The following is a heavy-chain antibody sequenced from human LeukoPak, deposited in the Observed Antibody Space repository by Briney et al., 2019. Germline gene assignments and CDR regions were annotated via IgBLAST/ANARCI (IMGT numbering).Heavy chain of an antibody. J-gene: IGHJ4*02. D-gene: IGHD3-3*01. CDR1: GFTFSNFW. V-gene: IGHV3-7*01. CDR2: IKQDETEK. Sequence: GGSLRLSCTASGFTFSNFWMGWVRRAPGKGLEWVANIKQDETEKFYLGSVKGRFTISRDNAKNSLYLQMNSLRVEDTGIYFCARGTTWSPLDFDYWGQGTQVTVSS. CDR3: ARGTTWSPLDFDY.